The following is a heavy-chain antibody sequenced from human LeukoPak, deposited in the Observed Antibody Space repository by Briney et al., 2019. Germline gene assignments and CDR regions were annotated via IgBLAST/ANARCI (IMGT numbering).Heavy chain of an antibody. CDR2: INPNSGGA. CDR1: GYTFTGYY. D-gene: IGHD3-10*01. J-gene: IGHJ4*02. Sequence: ASVKVSCKASGYTFTGYYMHWVRQAPGQGLEWMGRINPNSGGANYAQKFQGRVTMTRDTSISTAYMELSRLRSDDTAVYYCARSYYYGSEDYWGQGTLVTVPS. V-gene: IGHV1-2*06. CDR3: ARSYYYGSEDY.